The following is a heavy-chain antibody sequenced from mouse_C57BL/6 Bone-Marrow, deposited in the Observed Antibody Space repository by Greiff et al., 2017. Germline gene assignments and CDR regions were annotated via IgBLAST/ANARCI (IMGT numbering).Heavy chain of an antibody. CDR2: IHPTSGST. Sequence: QVQLQQPGAELVKPGASVKLSCKASGYTFTSYWMHWVKQRPGQGLEWIGMIHPTSGSTNYNEKFKGKATLTVDKSSSTAYMQLSSLTSEDSAVYYCAIGRYYGSSLDYWGQGTTLTVSA. CDR3: AIGRYYGSSLDY. CDR1: GYTFTSYW. D-gene: IGHD1-1*01. J-gene: IGHJ2*01. V-gene: IGHV1-64*01.